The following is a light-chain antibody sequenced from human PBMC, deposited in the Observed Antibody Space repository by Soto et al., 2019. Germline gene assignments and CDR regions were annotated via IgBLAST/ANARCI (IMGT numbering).Light chain of an antibody. CDR2: GVN. V-gene: IGLV2-18*01. CDR1: SSDVGSYNR. CDR3: SLYISGSTYV. J-gene: IGLJ1*01. Sequence: QSALTQPPSVSGSPGQSVTISCTGTSSDVGSYNRLSWYQQPPGTAPKLIMYGVNTRPSGVPDRFSGSKSGSTASLTISGLQAEDEADYYCSLYISGSTYVFGTGTKLTVL.